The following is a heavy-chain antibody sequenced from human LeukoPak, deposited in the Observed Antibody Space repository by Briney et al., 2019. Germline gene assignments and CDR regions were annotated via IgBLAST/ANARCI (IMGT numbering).Heavy chain of an antibody. J-gene: IGHJ6*03. CDR2: IYYSGST. Sequence: SETLSLTCAVSGGSISSSSYYWGWIRQPPGKGLEWIGSIYYSGSTYYNPSLKSRVTISVDTSKNQFSLKLSSVTAADTAVYYCARETSYYYYYYMDVWGKGTTVTVSS. CDR3: ARETSYYYYYYMDV. CDR1: GGSISSSSYY. V-gene: IGHV4-39*07.